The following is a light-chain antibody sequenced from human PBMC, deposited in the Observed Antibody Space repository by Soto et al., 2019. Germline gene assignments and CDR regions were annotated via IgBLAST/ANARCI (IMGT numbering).Light chain of an antibody. V-gene: IGLV2-8*01. CDR3: ASHAGSSAV. J-gene: IGLJ1*01. CDR2: EVS. CDR1: SSDVGAYKY. Sequence: QSVLTQPPSASGSPGQSVTIPCTGTSSDVGAYKYVSWFQQHPGKAPKLVIYEVSKRPSGVPDRFSGSKSGNTASLTVSGLQGEDDADYYCASHAGSSAVFGTGTKLTVL.